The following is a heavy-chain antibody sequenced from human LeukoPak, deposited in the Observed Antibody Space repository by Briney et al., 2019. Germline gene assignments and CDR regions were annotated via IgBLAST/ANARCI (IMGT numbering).Heavy chain of an antibody. CDR2: IYYSGST. CDR1: GGSISSYY. D-gene: IGHD6-19*01. J-gene: IGHJ4*02. V-gene: IGHV4-59*12. Sequence: PSETLSLTCTVSGGSISSYYWSWIRQPPGKGLEWIGYIYYSGSTNYSPSLKSRVTISVDTSKNQFSLKLSSVTAADTAVYYCALSLAVAGLFDYWGQGTLVTVSS. CDR3: ALSLAVAGLFDY.